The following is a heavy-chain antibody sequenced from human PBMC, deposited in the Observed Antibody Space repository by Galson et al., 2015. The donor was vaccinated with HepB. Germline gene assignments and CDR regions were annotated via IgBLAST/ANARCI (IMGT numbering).Heavy chain of an antibody. V-gene: IGHV3-23*01. D-gene: IGHD3-10*01. CDR1: GFTFRNYS. CDR2: VSGSGGST. CDR3: AKDKEGWFYFFDY. Sequence: SLRLSCAASGFTFRNYSMSWVRQAPGKGLEWVSTVSGSGGSTYYADSVKGRFTISRDNSKNTLYLQMSSLRDEDTAVYYCAKDKEGWFYFFDYWGQGTLVSVSS. J-gene: IGHJ4*02.